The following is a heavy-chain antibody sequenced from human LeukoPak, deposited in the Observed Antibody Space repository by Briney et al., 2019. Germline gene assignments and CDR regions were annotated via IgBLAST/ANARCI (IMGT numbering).Heavy chain of an antibody. CDR2: IKQDGSEK. CDR1: GFTFSDYE. CDR3: ARRGCYYYMDV. J-gene: IGHJ6*03. V-gene: IGHV3-7*01. Sequence: GGSLRLSCVASGFTFSDYEMHWIRQAPGKGLEWVANIKQDGSEKYYVDSVKGRFTISRDNAKNSLYLQMNSLRAEDTAVYYCARRGCYYYMDVWGKGTTVTVSS.